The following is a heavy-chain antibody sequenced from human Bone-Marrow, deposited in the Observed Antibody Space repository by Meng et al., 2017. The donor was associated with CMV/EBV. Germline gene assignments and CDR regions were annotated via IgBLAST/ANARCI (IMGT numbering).Heavy chain of an antibody. CDR1: GFTFSSYS. D-gene: IGHD5-12*01. V-gene: IGHV3-74*01. CDR3: VREMHGGGYEAWFDP. J-gene: IGHJ5*02. Sequence: GESLALAWVASGFTFSSYSMNWVRQAPGKGLVWVSRINSDGGSISYADSVEGRFTISRDNAKNRLYLQMSSLRAEDTAVYHCVREMHGGGYEAWFDPWGQGTLVTVSS. CDR2: INSDGGSI.